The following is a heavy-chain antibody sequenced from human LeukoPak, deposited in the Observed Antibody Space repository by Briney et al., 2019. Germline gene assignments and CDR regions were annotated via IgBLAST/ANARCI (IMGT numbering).Heavy chain of an antibody. J-gene: IGHJ3*02. D-gene: IGHD5-12*01. CDR3: ARERYSGYDFDAIDI. Sequence: GGSLRLSCAASGFTFSSHAFHWVRQAPGKGLEYVSGVNGNGGRTYYANSVKGRFTISRDNSKNTLYLQIGSLRAEDMAVYYCARERYSGYDFDAIDIWGQGTMVTVSS. V-gene: IGHV3-64*01. CDR2: VNGNGGRT. CDR1: GFTFSSHA.